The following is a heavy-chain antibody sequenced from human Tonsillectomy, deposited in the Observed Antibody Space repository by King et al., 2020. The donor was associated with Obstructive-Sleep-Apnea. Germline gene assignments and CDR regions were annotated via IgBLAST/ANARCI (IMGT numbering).Heavy chain of an antibody. CDR2: IYYTGSA. J-gene: IGHJ4*02. D-gene: IGHD6-19*01. Sequence: LQLQESGPGLVKPSETLSLTCTVSGGSITSYYWSWIRQPPGKGLEWIGYIYYTGSANYNPSLKSRVTISVDTSKNQFSLRLSSVTAADTAVFYCAREWLGVDYWGQGTLVTVSS. V-gene: IGHV4-59*01. CDR3: AREWLGVDY. CDR1: GGSITSYY.